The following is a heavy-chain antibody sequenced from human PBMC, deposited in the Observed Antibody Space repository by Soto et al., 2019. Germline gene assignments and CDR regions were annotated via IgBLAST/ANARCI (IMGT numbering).Heavy chain of an antibody. CDR1: GYTFTSYG. Sequence: ASVKVSCKASGYTFTSYGISWVRQAPGQGLEWMGWISAYNGNTNYAQKLQGRVTMTTDTSTSTAYMELRSLRSDDTAVYYCARDGTTHIVVVPADTRPYYYYMDVWGKGTTVTVSS. CDR2: ISAYNGNT. D-gene: IGHD2-2*01. V-gene: IGHV1-18*01. CDR3: ARDGTTHIVVVPADTRPYYYYMDV. J-gene: IGHJ6*03.